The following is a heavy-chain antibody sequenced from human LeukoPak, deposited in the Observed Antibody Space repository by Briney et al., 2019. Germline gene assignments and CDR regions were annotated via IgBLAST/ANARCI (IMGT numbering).Heavy chain of an antibody. Sequence: SQTLSLTCDISGDSVSSQSAAWNRIRQSPSRGLEWQGRTYYRSKWYSDSPLSVKSRITIKADTSKNQISLQLNSVTPEDTGVYYCASSTNWYNWFDPWGQGTLVTVSS. CDR3: ASSTNWYNWFDP. V-gene: IGHV6-1*01. CDR1: GDSVSSQSAA. CDR2: TYYRSKWYS. J-gene: IGHJ5*02. D-gene: IGHD6-13*01.